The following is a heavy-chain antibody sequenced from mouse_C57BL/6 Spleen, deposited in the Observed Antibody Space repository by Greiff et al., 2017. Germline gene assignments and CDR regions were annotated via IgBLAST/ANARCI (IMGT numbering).Heavy chain of an antibody. Sequence: QVQLQQPGAELVKPGASVKMSCKASGYTFTSYWITWVKQRPGQGLEWIGDIYPGSGSTNYNEKFKSKATLTVDTASSTAYMQLSSLTSEDSAVYYCARSPGKDAMDYWGQGTAVTVSS. CDR3: ARSPGKDAMDY. CDR1: GYTFTSYW. CDR2: IYPGSGST. J-gene: IGHJ4*01. D-gene: IGHD4-1*01. V-gene: IGHV1-55*01.